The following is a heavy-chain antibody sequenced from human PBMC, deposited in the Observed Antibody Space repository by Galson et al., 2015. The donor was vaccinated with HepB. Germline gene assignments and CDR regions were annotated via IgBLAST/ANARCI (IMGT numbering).Heavy chain of an antibody. J-gene: IGHJ4*02. Sequence: SLRLSCAASGFTFSNYAMSWVRQVPGQGLEWVSTITGGGGSAYYTDSMRGRFSISRDNSQNTLYLQMDSLRAEDTALYYWVVTGSGYYYDSSGYPYYFDYWGQGTLVTVSS. CDR2: ITGGGGSA. D-gene: IGHD3-22*01. CDR1: GFTFSNYA. CDR3: VVTGSGYYYDSSGYPYYFDY. V-gene: IGHV3-23*01.